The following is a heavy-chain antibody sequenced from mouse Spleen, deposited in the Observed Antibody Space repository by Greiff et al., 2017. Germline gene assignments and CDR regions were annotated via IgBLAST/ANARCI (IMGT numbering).Heavy chain of an antibody. V-gene: IGHV5-9*04. D-gene: IGHD2-14*01. Sequence: EVKLMESGGGLVKLGGSLKLSCAASGFTFSSYYMSWVRQTPEKRLEWVATISSGGGSTYYPDSVKGRFTISRDNAKNTLYLQMSRLNSEDTAVYYCARAYRYDGAWFAYWGQGTLVTVSA. CDR3: ARAYRYDGAWFAY. CDR2: ISSGGGST. J-gene: IGHJ3*01. CDR1: GFTFSSYY.